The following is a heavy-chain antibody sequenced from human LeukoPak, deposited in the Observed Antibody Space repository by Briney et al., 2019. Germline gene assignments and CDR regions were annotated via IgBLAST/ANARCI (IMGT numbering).Heavy chain of an antibody. CDR3: ARASFYGSGSYNNWFDP. D-gene: IGHD3-10*01. V-gene: IGHV4-31*03. CDR1: GGSISSGGYY. Sequence: SETLSLTCTVSGGSISSGGYYWSWIRQHPGKGLEWIGYIYYSGSTYYNPSLKSRVTISVGTSKNQFSLKLSSVTAADTAVYYCARASFYGSGSYNNWFDPWGQGTLVTVSS. CDR2: IYYSGST. J-gene: IGHJ5*02.